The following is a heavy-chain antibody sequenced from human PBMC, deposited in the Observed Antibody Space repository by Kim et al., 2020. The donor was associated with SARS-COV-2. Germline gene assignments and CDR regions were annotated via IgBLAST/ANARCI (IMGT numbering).Heavy chain of an antibody. D-gene: IGHD4-17*01. Sequence: VKGRFTTSRDNAKNSLYLQMNSLRDEDTAVYYCARDPTEDYGDYVEAFDIWGQGTMVTVSS. CDR3: ARDPTEDYGDYVEAFDI. J-gene: IGHJ3*02. V-gene: IGHV3-48*02.